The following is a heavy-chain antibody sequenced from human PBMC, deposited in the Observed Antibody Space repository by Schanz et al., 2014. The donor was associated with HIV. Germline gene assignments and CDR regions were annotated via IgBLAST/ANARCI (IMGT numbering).Heavy chain of an antibody. J-gene: IGHJ4*02. Sequence: QVQLVDSGGGVVQPGRSLRLSCPASGFTFSNYGMHWVRQAPGKGLEWMAIISFDGSNKYYADSVKGRFTISRDNSKNTLYLQMNSLRAEDTAVYYCAQDRDVLTGYPGHWGQGTLVTVSS. CDR2: ISFDGSNK. V-gene: IGHV3-30*18. CDR3: AQDRDVLTGYPGH. CDR1: GFTFSNYG. D-gene: IGHD3-9*01.